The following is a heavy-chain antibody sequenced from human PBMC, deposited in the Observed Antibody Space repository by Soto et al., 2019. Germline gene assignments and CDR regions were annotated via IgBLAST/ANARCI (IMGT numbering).Heavy chain of an antibody. CDR1: GFTVSSDW. Sequence: PGGSLRLSCAASGFTVSSDWMHWVRLAPGRGLVLVSRINIDGSSTNYADSVKGRFTISRDNAKNTLYLQMNSLRAEDTAVYYCAREYSSSRYFDYWGQGTLVTVSS. V-gene: IGHV3-74*01. J-gene: IGHJ4*02. D-gene: IGHD6-6*01. CDR3: AREYSSSRYFDY. CDR2: INIDGSST.